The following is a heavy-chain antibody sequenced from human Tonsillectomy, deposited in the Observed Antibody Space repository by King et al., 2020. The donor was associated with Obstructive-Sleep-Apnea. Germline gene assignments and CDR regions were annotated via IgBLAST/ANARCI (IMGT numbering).Heavy chain of an antibody. CDR3: ARVCSSTSCYGVDY. V-gene: IGHV1-69*01. CDR2: IIPIFGTA. CDR1: GGTFSSDA. D-gene: IGHD2-2*01. J-gene: IGHJ4*02. Sequence: QLVQSEAEVKKPGSSVKVSCKASGGTFSSDAISWVRQAPGQGLEWRGGIIPIFGTANYAQTFPGGVTITADESTSTAYMGLSSLRSEDTAVYYCARVCSSTSCYGVDYWGQGTLVTVSS.